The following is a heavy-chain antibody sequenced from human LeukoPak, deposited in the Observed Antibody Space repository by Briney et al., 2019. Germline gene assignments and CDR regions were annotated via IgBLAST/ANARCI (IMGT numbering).Heavy chain of an antibody. CDR3: ARDRKFGSSYYYYGMDV. J-gene: IGHJ6*02. CDR1: GFTFSSYG. Sequence: PGGSLILSCAASGFTFSSYGMHWVRQAPGKGLEWVAVISYDGSNKYYADSVKGRFTISRDNSKNTLYLQMNSLRAEDTAVYYCARDRKFGSSYYYYGMDVWGQGTTVTASS. CDR2: ISYDGSNK. D-gene: IGHD3-16*01. V-gene: IGHV3-30*03.